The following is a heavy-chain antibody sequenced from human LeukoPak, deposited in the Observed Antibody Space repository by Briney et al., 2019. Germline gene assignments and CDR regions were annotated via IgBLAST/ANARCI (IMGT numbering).Heavy chain of an antibody. CDR2: ISGGADNT. CDR1: GFTFNSYA. J-gene: IGHJ4*02. CDR3: ASRSGDFDY. Sequence: GGSLRLSCAASGFTFNSYAMSWVRQAPGKGLEWISTISGGADNTYYADSVKGRFTISRDNSKNTLSLQMNSLRAEDTAVYYCASRSGDFDYWGQGTLVTVSS. D-gene: IGHD7-27*01. V-gene: IGHV3-23*01.